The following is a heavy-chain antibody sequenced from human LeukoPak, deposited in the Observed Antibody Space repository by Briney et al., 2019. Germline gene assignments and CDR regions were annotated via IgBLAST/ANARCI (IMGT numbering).Heavy chain of an antibody. CDR2: VIPIFGTA. CDR3: ARSDCSSTSCYIADYYFDY. V-gene: IGHV1-69*01. J-gene: IGHJ4*02. Sequence: SVKVSCKASGGTFSSYAISWVRQAPGQGLEWMGGVIPIFGTANYAQKFQGRVTITADESTSTAYMELSSLRSEDTAVYYCARSDCSSTSCYIADYYFDYWGQGTLVTVSS. CDR1: GGTFSSYA. D-gene: IGHD2-2*02.